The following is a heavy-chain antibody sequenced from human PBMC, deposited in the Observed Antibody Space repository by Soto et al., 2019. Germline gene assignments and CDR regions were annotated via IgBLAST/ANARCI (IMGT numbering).Heavy chain of an antibody. V-gene: IGHV3-23*01. CDR1: GFIFSNYA. D-gene: IGHD1-1*01. CDR2: ISGSGATT. J-gene: IGHJ4*02. Sequence: VGSLRLSCAASGFIFSNYAMSWVRQAPGRGLEWVSAISGSGATTYYPDSVKGRFTISRDNSKNTLYLQMNNLRADDTAVYYCTKGGIPRRYNIPKVDFDYWGQGSLVTVSS. CDR3: TKGGIPRRYNIPKVDFDY.